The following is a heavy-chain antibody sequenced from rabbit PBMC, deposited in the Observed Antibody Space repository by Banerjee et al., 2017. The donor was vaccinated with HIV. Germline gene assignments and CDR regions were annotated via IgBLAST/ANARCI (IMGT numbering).Heavy chain of an antibody. D-gene: IGHD7-1*01. J-gene: IGHJ4*01. CDR3: ARDAGGDGYSNDL. V-gene: IGHV1S45*01. CDR1: GFSFNNKYV. Sequence: QEQLEESGGDLVKPEGSLTLTCTASGFSFNNKYVMCWVRQAPGKGLEWIACIYTGNSGNTNYASWAKGRFTISKTSSTTVTLQMTSLTAADTATYFCARDAGGDGYSNDLWGPGTLVTVS. CDR2: IYTGNSGNT.